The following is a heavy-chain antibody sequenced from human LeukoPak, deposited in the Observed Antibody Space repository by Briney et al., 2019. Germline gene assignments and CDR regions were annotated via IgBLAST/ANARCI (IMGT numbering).Heavy chain of an antibody. CDR3: AKSRKRGYCSSTSCYDFDY. CDR2: ISYDGSDI. CDR1: GFAFSSYA. J-gene: IGHJ4*02. V-gene: IGHV3-30-3*02. Sequence: GGSLRLSCAASGFAFSSYAVHWVRQAPGKGLEWVALISYDGSDIYYADSVKGRFTISRDNSKNTLYLQMNSLRAEDTALYYCAKSRKRGYCSSTSCYDFDYWGQGTLVTVSS. D-gene: IGHD2-2*01.